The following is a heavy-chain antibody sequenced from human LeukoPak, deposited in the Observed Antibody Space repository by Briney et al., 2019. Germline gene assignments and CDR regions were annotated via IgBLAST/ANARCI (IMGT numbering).Heavy chain of an antibody. CDR3: AKGGSGLLLRTYFDL. D-gene: IGHD3-22*01. CDR2: ISSSSSTI. Sequence: GGSLRLSCAASGFTFSSYWMSWVRQAPGKGLEWVSYISSSSSTIYYADSVKGRFTISRDNSKNTLYLQMNSLRAEDTAVYYCAKGGSGLLLRTYFDLWGRGTLVTVSS. V-gene: IGHV3-48*01. CDR1: GFTFSSYW. J-gene: IGHJ2*01.